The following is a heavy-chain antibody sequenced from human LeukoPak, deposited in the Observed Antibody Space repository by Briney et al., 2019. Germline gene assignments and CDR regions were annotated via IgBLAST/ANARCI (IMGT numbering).Heavy chain of an antibody. CDR2: ISGSGGST. CDR1: GFTFSSYA. D-gene: IGHD7-27*01. J-gene: IGHJ6*02. CDR3: AKTGERGDYYYYGMDV. V-gene: IGHV3-23*01. Sequence: GGSLRLSCAASGFTFSSYAMSWVRQAPGKGLEWVSAISGSGGSTYYADSVKGRFTISRDNSKNTLHLQMNSLRAEDTAVYYCAKTGERGDYYYYGMDVWGQGTTVTVSS.